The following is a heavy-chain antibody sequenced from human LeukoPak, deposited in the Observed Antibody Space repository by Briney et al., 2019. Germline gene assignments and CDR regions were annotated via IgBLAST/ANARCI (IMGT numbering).Heavy chain of an antibody. CDR2: IYYSGST. Sequence: PSETLSLTXTVSGGSISSYYWSWIRQPPGKGLEWIGYIYYSGSTNYNPSLKSRVTISVDTSKNQFSLKLSSVTAADTAVYYCARDVGIVGASSWFDPWGQGTLVTVSS. D-gene: IGHD1-26*01. V-gene: IGHV4-59*01. CDR1: GGSISSYY. CDR3: ARDVGIVGASSWFDP. J-gene: IGHJ5*02.